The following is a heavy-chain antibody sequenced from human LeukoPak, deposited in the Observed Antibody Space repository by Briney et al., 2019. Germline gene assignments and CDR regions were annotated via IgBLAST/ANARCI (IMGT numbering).Heavy chain of an antibody. CDR2: LSGSGGST. Sequence: PGGSLRLSGAASGFTFSSYAMSWVRQAPGEGLEWVSALSGSGGSTYYADSVKGRFTISRDNSKNTLYLQMNSLRAEDTAVYYCAKDGLMGYYDILTGYLHFDYWGQGTLVTVSS. D-gene: IGHD3-9*01. CDR1: GFTFSSYA. J-gene: IGHJ4*02. CDR3: AKDGLMGYYDILTGYLHFDY. V-gene: IGHV3-23*01.